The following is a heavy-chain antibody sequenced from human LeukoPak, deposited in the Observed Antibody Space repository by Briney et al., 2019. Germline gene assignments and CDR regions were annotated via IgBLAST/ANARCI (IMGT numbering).Heavy chain of an antibody. Sequence: QPGGSLRLSCVVSGFTFSSYEMDWVRQAPGKGLEWVSYISSSSSTIYYADSVKGRFTISRDNSKNTLYLQMNSLRAEDTAVYYCAKDRHYDFWSGPDFDPWGQGTLVTVSS. V-gene: IGHV3-48*03. CDR3: AKDRHYDFWSGPDFDP. CDR2: ISSSSSTI. J-gene: IGHJ5*02. CDR1: GFTFSSYE. D-gene: IGHD3-3*01.